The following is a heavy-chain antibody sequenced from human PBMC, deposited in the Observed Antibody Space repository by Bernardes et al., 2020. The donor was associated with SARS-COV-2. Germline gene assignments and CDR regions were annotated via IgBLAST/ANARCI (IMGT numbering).Heavy chain of an antibody. D-gene: IGHD2-2*02. CDR1: GFTFSSYG. Sequence: GGSLRLSCAASGFTFSSYGMHWVRQGPGKGLVWVSHINPDGSGPAYADSVEGRFTISRDNAKNTLYLQMNSLRVEDTAVYYCVGVDYTYHHFGHWGQGTLVTVPS. V-gene: IGHV3-74*01. J-gene: IGHJ4*02. CDR3: VGVDYTYHHFGH. CDR2: INPDGSGP.